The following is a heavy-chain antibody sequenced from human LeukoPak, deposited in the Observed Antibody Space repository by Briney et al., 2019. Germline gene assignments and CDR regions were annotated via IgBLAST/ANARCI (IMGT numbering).Heavy chain of an antibody. CDR3: ATPWGSSRAYLDY. J-gene: IGHJ4*02. D-gene: IGHD6-6*01. Sequence: ASVKVSCKASGGTFSSYAISWVRQAPGKGLEWMGGFDPEDGETIYAQKFQGRVTMTEDTSTDTAYMELSSLRSEDTAVYYCATPWGSSRAYLDYWGQGTLVTVSS. CDR1: GGTFSSYA. CDR2: FDPEDGET. V-gene: IGHV1-24*01.